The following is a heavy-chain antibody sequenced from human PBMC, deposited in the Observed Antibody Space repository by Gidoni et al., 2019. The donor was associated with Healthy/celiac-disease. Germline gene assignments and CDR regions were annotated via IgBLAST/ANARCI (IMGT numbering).Heavy chain of an antibody. CDR1: GGSISSSY. D-gene: IGHD3-3*01. J-gene: IGHJ6*02. Sequence: QVQLQESGPGLVKPSETLSLTCTVSGGSISSSYWSWIRQPAGKGLEWIGRIYTSGSTNYNPSLKSRVTMSVDTSKNQFSLKLSSVTAADTAVYYCARDGHYDFWSGYYTGRDGPHYGMDVWGQGTTVTVSS. CDR3: ARDGHYDFWSGYYTGRDGPHYGMDV. V-gene: IGHV4-4*07. CDR2: IYTSGST.